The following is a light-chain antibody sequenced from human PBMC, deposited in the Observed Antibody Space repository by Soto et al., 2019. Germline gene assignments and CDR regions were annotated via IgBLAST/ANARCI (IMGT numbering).Light chain of an antibody. J-gene: IGKJ5*01. V-gene: IGKV1-9*01. CDR2: GAT. Sequence: IQLTQSPSSLSSSLGDRVTITCRASQGISNYLAWYQQKPGKTPRLLIYGATTLQSGVPSRFSGIGSGTDFALTISSMKPEDFATYYCQQLKSYVTFGQGTRLEIK. CDR3: QQLKSYVT. CDR1: QGISNY.